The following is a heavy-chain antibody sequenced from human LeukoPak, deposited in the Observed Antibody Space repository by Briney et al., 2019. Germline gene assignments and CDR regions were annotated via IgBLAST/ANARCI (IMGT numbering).Heavy chain of an antibody. Sequence: GGSLRLSCAASGFTFSSYSMNWVRQAPGKGLEWVSSISRSSSYIYYADSVKGRFTISRDNAKNSLYLQMNSLRAEDTAVYYCASGSGSRDDAFDIWGQGTMVTVSS. CDR3: ASGSGSRDDAFDI. J-gene: IGHJ3*02. CDR2: ISRSSSYI. V-gene: IGHV3-21*01. D-gene: IGHD1-26*01. CDR1: GFTFSSYS.